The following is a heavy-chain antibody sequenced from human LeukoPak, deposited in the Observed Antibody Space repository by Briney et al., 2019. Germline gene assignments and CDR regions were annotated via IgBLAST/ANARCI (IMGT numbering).Heavy chain of an antibody. CDR3: ARDNSNWFFDP. V-gene: IGHV1-46*01. Sequence: ASVKVSCKASGYTFTSYYMHWVRQAPGQGPEWMGTINPSGGSTTYAQNFQGRLTMTTDMSASTVYMELSSLRSDDTAVYYCARDNSNWFFDPWGRGTLVTVSS. D-gene: IGHD2/OR15-2a*01. J-gene: IGHJ2*01. CDR1: GYTFTSYY. CDR2: INPSGGST.